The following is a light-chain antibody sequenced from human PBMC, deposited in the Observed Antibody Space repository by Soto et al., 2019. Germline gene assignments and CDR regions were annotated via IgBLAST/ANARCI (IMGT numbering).Light chain of an antibody. CDR1: YSSLYSSSNKNY. V-gene: IGKV4-1*01. J-gene: IGKJ1*01. Sequence: DIVMTQSPDSLAVSLGERATINCKSSYSSLYSSSNKNYLAWYQQKPGQPPKLLISWASTRESGVPDRFSGSGSETDFTLTISSLQAEDVAVYYCHQYYGNPPRTFGQGTKVEIK. CDR3: HQYYGNPPRT. CDR2: WAS.